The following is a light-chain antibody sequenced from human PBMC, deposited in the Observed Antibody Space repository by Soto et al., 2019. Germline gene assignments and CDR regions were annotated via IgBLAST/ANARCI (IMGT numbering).Light chain of an antibody. CDR1: QTISSW. J-gene: IGKJ1*01. Sequence: DIQMTQSPSTLSGSVGDRVTITCRASQTISSWLAWYQQKPGEAPKLLIYDVSNLETGVPSRFSGSGSGTEFSLTIRSLQPDDFASYYCQQYDYSRTFGQGTKVDIK. CDR3: QQYDYSRT. V-gene: IGKV1-5*01. CDR2: DVS.